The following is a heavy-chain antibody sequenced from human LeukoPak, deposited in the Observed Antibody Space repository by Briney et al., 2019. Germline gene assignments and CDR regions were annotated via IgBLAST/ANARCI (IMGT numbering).Heavy chain of an antibody. CDR3: ATVSYDYVWGSYRYEGRFDY. D-gene: IGHD3-16*02. J-gene: IGHJ4*02. V-gene: IGHV1-24*01. CDR2: FYPEDGET. Sequence: ASVKVSCKVSGYTLTELSMHCVRQAPGKGGEWMGGFYPEDGETIYAQKFQGRVTMTEDTSTDTAYMELSSLRSENTAVYYCATVSYDYVWGSYRYEGRFDYWGQGTLVTVSS. CDR1: GYTLTELS.